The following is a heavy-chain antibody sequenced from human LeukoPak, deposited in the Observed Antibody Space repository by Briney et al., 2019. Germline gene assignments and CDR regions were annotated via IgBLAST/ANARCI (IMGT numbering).Heavy chain of an antibody. CDR1: GFTFSSYG. J-gene: IGHJ4*02. CDR3: ARGFSELDPFDY. Sequence: GGSLRLSCAASGFTFSSYGMHWVRQAPGKGLEWVAFIRYDGSNKYYADSVKGRFTISRDNAKNSLYLQMNSLRAEDTALYYCARGFSELDPFDYWAQGTLVTVSS. CDR2: IRYDGSNK. D-gene: IGHD3/OR15-3a*01. V-gene: IGHV3-30*02.